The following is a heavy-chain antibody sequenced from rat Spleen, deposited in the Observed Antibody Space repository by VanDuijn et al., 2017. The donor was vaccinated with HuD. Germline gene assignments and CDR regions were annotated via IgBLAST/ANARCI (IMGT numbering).Heavy chain of an antibody. Sequence: EVHLVESGGGLVQPGRSLKLSCAASGFTFSDYYMAWVRQAPKKGLEWVASISYDGSSTYYRDSVKGRFTISRDNAKSTLYLQMDSLRSEDTATYYVARKMYTTDAGAYWGQGTLVTVSS. D-gene: IGHD1-6*01. V-gene: IGHV5-7*01. CDR1: GFTFSDYY. J-gene: IGHJ3*01. CDR3: ARKMYTTDAGAY. CDR2: ISYDGSST.